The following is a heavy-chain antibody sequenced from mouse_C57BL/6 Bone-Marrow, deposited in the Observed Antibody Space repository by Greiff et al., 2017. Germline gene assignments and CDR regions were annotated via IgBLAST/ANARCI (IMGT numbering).Heavy chain of an antibody. Sequence: EVQRVESGGGLVQPGGSLSLSCAASGFTFTDYYMSWVRQPPGKALEWLGFIRNKANGYTTEYSASVKGRFTISRDNSQSILYLQMNALRAEDSATYYCARYLWYFDVWGTGTTVTVSS. J-gene: IGHJ1*03. CDR1: GFTFTDYY. V-gene: IGHV7-3*01. CDR2: IRNKANGYTT. CDR3: ARYLWYFDV.